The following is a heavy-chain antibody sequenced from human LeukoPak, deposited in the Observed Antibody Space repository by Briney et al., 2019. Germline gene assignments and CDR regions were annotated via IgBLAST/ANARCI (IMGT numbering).Heavy chain of an antibody. CDR2: ISLSGDNM. D-gene: IGHD2-2*01. CDR3: ARDLSKLDY. CDR1: GFTFNSYG. Sequence: GGSLRLSWAAAGFTFNSYGISWVRQAPGKGQEWVSDISLSGDNMFYADSVKGRFTISRDNSNHTVYLQMNSLRVDDTAVYYCARDLSKLDYWGQGTLVSVSS. V-gene: IGHV3-23*01. J-gene: IGHJ4*02.